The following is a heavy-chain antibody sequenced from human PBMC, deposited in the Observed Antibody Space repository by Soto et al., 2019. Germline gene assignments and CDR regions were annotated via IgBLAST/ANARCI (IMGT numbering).Heavy chain of an antibody. CDR2: IKKNGRET. CDR3: VGGSRSSGY. J-gene: IGHJ4*02. V-gene: IGHV3-7*01. D-gene: IGHD2-15*01. CDR1: GFIFKTFW. Sequence: EVQLVESGGGLVQPGGSLRLSCAASGFIFKTFWMNWVRQVPGKGLEWVANIKKNGRETYYVDSVKGRFTISRDNAKNSLYLQMNSLRADDTAEYFCVGGSRSSGYWGQGTLVTVSS.